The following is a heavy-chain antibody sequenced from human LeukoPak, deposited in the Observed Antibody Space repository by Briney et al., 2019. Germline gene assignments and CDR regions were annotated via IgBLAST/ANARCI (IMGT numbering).Heavy chain of an antibody. J-gene: IGHJ4*02. CDR1: GFTFSSYW. CDR2: IKQDGSDK. Sequence: GGFLRLSCEVSGFTFSSYWMNWVRQAPGKGLEWVANIKQDGSDKYYVDSVKGRFTISRDNAKNSLYLQMNSLRAEDTAVYYCAIIPRAAAGPSARSPFHCWGQGTLVTVSS. CDR3: AIIPRAAAGPSARSPFHC. V-gene: IGHV3-7*01. D-gene: IGHD6-13*01.